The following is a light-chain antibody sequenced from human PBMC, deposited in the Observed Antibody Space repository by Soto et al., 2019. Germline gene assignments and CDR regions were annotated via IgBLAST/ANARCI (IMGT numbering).Light chain of an antibody. J-gene: IGLJ2*01. CDR3: AAWDDSLNGVV. V-gene: IGLV1-44*01. CDR2: TND. CDR1: SSNIGRNT. Sequence: QAVVTQPPSASGTPGQRVTISCSGSSSNIGRNTVNWYQQFPGTAPKLLIYTNDQRPSGVPDRFSGSRSGSSASLAISGLQSEDEAAYYCAAWDDSLNGVVFGGRTKLTVL.